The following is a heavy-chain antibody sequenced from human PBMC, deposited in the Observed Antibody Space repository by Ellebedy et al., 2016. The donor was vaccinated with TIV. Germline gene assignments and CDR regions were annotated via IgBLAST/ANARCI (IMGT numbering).Heavy chain of an antibody. V-gene: IGHV5-51*01. CDR1: GYSFTSYW. D-gene: IGHD3-10*01. CDR2: IYPGDSDT. J-gene: IGHJ3*02. CDR3: ARFAMPYYGSGSYYPGAFDI. Sequence: PGGSLRLSCKGSGYSFTSYWISWVRQMPGKGLEWMGIIYPGDSDTRYSPSFQGQVTISADKSISTAYLQWSSLKASDTAMYYCARFAMPYYGSGSYYPGAFDIWGQGTMVTVSS.